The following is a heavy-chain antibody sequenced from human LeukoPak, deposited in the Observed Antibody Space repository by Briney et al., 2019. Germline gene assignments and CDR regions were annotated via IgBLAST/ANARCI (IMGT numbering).Heavy chain of an antibody. CDR3: ATSFWGDYDYYYYYGMDV. J-gene: IGHJ6*02. D-gene: IGHD4-17*01. Sequence: GGSLRLSCAASGFTFDSHYMTWVRQAPGKGLEWVANIKQDGSEKYYVDSVKGRFTISRDNAKNSLYLQMNSLRAEDTAMYYCATSFWGDYDYYYYYGMDVWGQGTTVTVSS. CDR2: IKQDGSEK. V-gene: IGHV3-7*01. CDR1: GFTFDSHY.